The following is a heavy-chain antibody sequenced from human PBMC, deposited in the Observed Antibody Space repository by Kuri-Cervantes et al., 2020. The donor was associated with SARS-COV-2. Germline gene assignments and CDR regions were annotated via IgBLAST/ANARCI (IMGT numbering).Heavy chain of an antibody. CDR2: FDPEDGET. J-gene: IGHJ5*02. V-gene: IGHV1-24*01. Sequence: ASVKVSCKVSGYTLTELSMHWVRQAPGKGLEWMGGFDPEDGETIYAQKFQGRVTMTEDTSTDTAYMELSSLRSEDTAVYYCARDHDGLPHDPLFDPWGQGTLVTVSS. CDR1: GYTLTELS. CDR3: ARDHDGLPHDPLFDP. D-gene: IGHD3-9*01.